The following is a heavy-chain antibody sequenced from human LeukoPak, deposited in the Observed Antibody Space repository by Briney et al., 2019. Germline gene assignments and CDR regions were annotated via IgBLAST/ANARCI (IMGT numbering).Heavy chain of an antibody. CDR2: ANHSGGT. CDR1: GGSFSAXX. Sequence: PSETLSLTCGVYGGSFSAXXXXWIRQPPGKGLXXXXEANHSGGTSSNPSLKSRVTISVDTSKNQVSLKLSSVTAADTAVYYCARGRNNYGLYNWFDPWGQGTLVTVSS. J-gene: IGHJ5*02. V-gene: IGHV4-34*01. D-gene: IGHD1/OR15-1a*01. CDR3: ARGRNNYGLYNWFDP.